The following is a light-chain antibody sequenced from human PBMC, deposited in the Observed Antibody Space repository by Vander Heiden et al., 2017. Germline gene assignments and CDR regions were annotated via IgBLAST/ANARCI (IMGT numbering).Light chain of an antibody. Sequence: EIVFTQSPGTLSLSQGERATLSCRASQSVSSSYLAWYQQKPGQAPRLLIYGASSRATGIPDRFSGSGSGTDFTLTISRLEPEDFAVYYCQQYGSSLYTFGQGTKLEIK. CDR1: QSVSSSY. V-gene: IGKV3-20*01. CDR2: GAS. CDR3: QQYGSSLYT. J-gene: IGKJ2*01.